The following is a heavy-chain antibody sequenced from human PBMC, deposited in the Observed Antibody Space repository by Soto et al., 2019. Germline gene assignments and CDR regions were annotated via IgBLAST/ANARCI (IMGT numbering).Heavy chain of an antibody. Sequence: QVHLVQSGAEVKKPGASVKVSCKASGYTFTSYGITWVRQAPGQGLEWMGWISAHKGNTEYAQKLQGRVIVTRDTSKNTAYMKLRSLIANDTAVYYCARGRYGDYWGQGALVTVSS. CDR1: GYTFTSYG. CDR3: ARGRYGDY. D-gene: IGHD1-1*01. CDR2: ISAHKGNT. V-gene: IGHV1-18*01. J-gene: IGHJ4*02.